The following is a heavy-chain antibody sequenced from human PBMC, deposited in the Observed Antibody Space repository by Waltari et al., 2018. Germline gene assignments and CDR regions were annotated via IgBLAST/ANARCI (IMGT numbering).Heavy chain of an antibody. J-gene: IGHJ3*02. CDR2: IYPGDSDT. CDR3: AKRIMITFGGVIVDAFDI. CDR1: GYSFTSYW. V-gene: IGHV5-51*01. Sequence: DAPPAQSGAEVKKPGESPKISCKGSGYSFTSYWIGWVRQMPGKGLDWMGIIYPGDSDTRYSPSFQGQVTISADKSISTAYLQWSSLKASDTAMYYCAKRIMITFGGVIVDAFDIWGQGTMVTVSS. D-gene: IGHD3-16*02.